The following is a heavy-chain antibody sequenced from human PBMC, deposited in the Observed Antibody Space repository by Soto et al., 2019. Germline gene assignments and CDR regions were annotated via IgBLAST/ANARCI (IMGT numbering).Heavy chain of an antibody. J-gene: IGHJ4*02. Sequence: EAAVQVSCQASGYTFSAYYMYWVRQAPGQGLEWMGGIIPIFGTANYAQKFQGRVTITADESTSTAYMELSSLRSEDTAVYYCARGLYYYDSSGYSEWYFDYWGQGTLVTVSS. V-gene: IGHV1-69*13. CDR1: GYTFSAYY. CDR3: ARGLYYYDSSGYSEWYFDY. D-gene: IGHD3-22*01. CDR2: IIPIFGTA.